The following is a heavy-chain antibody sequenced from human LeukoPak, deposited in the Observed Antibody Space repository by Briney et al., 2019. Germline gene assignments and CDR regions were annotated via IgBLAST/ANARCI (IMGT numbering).Heavy chain of an antibody. CDR1: GGSISSYY. Sequence: SETLSLTCTVSGGSISSYYWSWIRQPPGKGLEWIGYIYYSGSTNYNPSLKSRVTISVDTSKNQFSLKLSSVTAADTAVYYCARVDSDYYFDYWGQGTLVTVSS. CDR3: ARVDSDYYFDY. D-gene: IGHD4-11*01. J-gene: IGHJ4*02. CDR2: IYYSGST. V-gene: IGHV4-59*01.